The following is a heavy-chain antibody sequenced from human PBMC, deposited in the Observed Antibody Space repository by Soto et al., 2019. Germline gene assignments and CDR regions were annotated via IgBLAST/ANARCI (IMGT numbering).Heavy chain of an antibody. CDR1: GGSFSGYY. D-gene: IGHD1-20*01. CDR2: INHSGST. Sequence: TSETLSLTCAVYGGSFSGYYWRWIRQPPGKGLEWIGEINHSGSTNYNPSLKSRVTISVDTSKNQFSLKLSSVTAADTAVYYCARTPQYNWNDRRRAFDIWGQGTMVTVSS. J-gene: IGHJ3*02. CDR3: ARTPQYNWNDRRRAFDI. V-gene: IGHV4-34*01.